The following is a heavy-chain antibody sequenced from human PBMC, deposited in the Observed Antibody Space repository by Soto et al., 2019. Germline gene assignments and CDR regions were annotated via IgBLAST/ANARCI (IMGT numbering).Heavy chain of an antibody. CDR1: GYTFTSYD. CDR2: MSPNIGNT. D-gene: IGHD6-19*01. V-gene: IGHV1-8*01. CDR3: ARGRQWLPTWGNY. Sequence: SVKVSCKASGYTFTSYDINWVRQATGQGLEWMGWMSPNIGNTGYSQKFHGRVTMTRNTSISTAYMELSSLRSEDTAVYYCARGRQWLPTWGNYWGQGTLVTVSS. J-gene: IGHJ4*02.